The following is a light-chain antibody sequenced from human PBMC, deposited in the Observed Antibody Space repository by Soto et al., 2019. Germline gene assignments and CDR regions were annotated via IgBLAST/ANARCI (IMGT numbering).Light chain of an antibody. Sequence: QSVLTQPASVSGSPGRSITISCTGTSSDVGAYNYVSWYQQYPGKAPKLMIYDVSNRPSGVSNRFSGSKSGNTASLTISGLQADDEADYYCSSYTSSSTPLFGGGTKLTVL. V-gene: IGLV2-14*01. CDR3: SSYTSSSTPL. CDR2: DVS. J-gene: IGLJ2*01. CDR1: SSDVGAYNY.